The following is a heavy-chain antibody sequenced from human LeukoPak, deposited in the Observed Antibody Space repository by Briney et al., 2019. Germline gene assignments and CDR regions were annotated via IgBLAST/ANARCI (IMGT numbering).Heavy chain of an antibody. CDR2: IYYSGST. CDR3: ARVGVIPRTPGSFNYFDY. V-gene: IGHV4-30-4*01. J-gene: IGHJ4*02. CDR1: GGSISSGGYY. D-gene: IGHD3-10*01. Sequence: SETLSLTCTVFGGSISSGGYYWTWIRQPPGKGLEWIGYIYYSGSTYYNPSLKSRVTISVDTSKNQFSLKLSSVTAADTAVYYCARVGVIPRTPGSFNYFDYWGQGTLVTVSS.